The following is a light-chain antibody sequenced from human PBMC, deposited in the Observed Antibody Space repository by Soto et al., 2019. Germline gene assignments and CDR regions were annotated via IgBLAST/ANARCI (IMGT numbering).Light chain of an antibody. CDR2: EVS. CDR1: ISDVAAYDY. Sequence: QSALTQPASVSGSPGQSITISCTGSISDVAAYDYVSWYQQHPGKAPKLIIFEVSNRPSGSSSRFSGSKSGNTASLTISGLQTEDEAHYYCGSYTSSSNYVFGTGTKVTAL. J-gene: IGLJ1*01. CDR3: GSYTSSSNYV. V-gene: IGLV2-14*01.